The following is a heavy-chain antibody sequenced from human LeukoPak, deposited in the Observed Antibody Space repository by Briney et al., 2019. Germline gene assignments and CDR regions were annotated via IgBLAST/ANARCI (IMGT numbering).Heavy chain of an antibody. CDR2: IIPIFGTA. J-gene: IGHJ4*02. CDR1: GGTFSSYA. V-gene: IGHV1-69*13. CDR3: AREGHCGGDCYAFRY. Sequence: SVKVSCKASGGTFSSYAISWVRQAPGQGLEWMGRIIPIFGTANYAQKFQGRVTITADESTSTAYMELSSLRSEDTAVYYCAREGHCGGDCYAFRYWGQGTLVTVSS. D-gene: IGHD2-21*02.